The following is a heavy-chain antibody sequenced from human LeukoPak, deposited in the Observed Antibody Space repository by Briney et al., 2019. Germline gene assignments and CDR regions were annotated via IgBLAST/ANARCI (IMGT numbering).Heavy chain of an antibody. V-gene: IGHV4-4*02. D-gene: IGHD3-16*01. CDR3: ASTHGGRDAFDI. CDR1: GDSISSTNW. CDR2: IYHSEST. J-gene: IGHJ3*02. Sequence: SGTLSLTCAVSGDSISSTNWWSWVRQSPGKGLEWIGEIYHSESTNYNPSLKSRITISVDKSKNQFSLKLSSVTAADTAVYYCASTHGGRDAFDIWGQGTMVTVSS.